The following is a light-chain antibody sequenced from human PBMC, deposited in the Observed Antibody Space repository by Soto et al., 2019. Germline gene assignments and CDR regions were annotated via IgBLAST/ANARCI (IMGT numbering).Light chain of an antibody. CDR3: QHYSSPPHT. J-gene: IGKJ4*01. Sequence: IVLTQSPGTLSLSPGERATLSCRASQSVSTTYLAWYQQKPGQAARLLMYGTFNRATGIPDRFSGSGSGTDFTLTISRLEPEDFAVYYCQHYSSPPHTFGGGTKVEIK. V-gene: IGKV3-20*01. CDR2: GTF. CDR1: QSVSTTY.